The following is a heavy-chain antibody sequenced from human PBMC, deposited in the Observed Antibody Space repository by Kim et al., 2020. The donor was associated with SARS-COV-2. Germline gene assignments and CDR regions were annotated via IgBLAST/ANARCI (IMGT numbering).Heavy chain of an antibody. CDR2: INSDASDT. V-gene: IGHV3-74*01. CDR1: GFPFSVSW. CDR3: AKDYFGTLDY. J-gene: IGHJ4*02. D-gene: IGHD3-10*01. Sequence: GGSLRLSCAASGFPFSVSWMHWVRQAPGKGLVWVSRINSDASDTVYADFVEGRFTISRDNARNTVSLQMNSLRAEDTAVYYCAKDYFGTLDYWGRGTLVT.